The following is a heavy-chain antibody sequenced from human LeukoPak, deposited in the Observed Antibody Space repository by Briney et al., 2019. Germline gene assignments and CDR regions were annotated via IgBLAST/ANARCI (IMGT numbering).Heavy chain of an antibody. V-gene: IGHV3-21*01. CDR3: ARVHSSDIVVVPAAIFGTGGCYYMDV. CDR2: ISSSSSSYI. CDR1: GFTFSSYS. Sequence: PGGSLRLSCAASGFTFSSYSMNWVRQAPGKGLEWVSSISSSSSSYIYYAASVKGGFTISRDNAKNSLYLQMNSLRAEDTAVYSCARVHSSDIVVVPAAIFGTGGCYYMDVWGKGTTVTISS. J-gene: IGHJ6*03. D-gene: IGHD2-2*01.